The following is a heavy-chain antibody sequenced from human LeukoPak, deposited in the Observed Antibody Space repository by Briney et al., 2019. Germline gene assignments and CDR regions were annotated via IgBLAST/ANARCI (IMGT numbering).Heavy chain of an antibody. CDR2: IIPIFGTA. J-gene: IGHJ6*03. Sequence: SVKVSCKASGGTFSSYAISWVRQAPGQGLEWMGGIIPIFGTANYAQKFQGRVTITADKSTSTAYMELSSLRSEDTAVYYCARGAIQLWLLVDYYYYMDVWGKGTTVTVSS. CDR1: GGTFSSYA. CDR3: ARGAIQLWLLVDYYYYMDV. V-gene: IGHV1-69*06. D-gene: IGHD5-18*01.